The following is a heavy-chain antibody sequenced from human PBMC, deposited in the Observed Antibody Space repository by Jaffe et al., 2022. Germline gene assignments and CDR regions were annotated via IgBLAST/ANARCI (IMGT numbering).Heavy chain of an antibody. V-gene: IGHV3-21*01. J-gene: IGHJ4*02. CDR3: ASDVDTAMADFDY. Sequence: EVQLVESGGGLVKPGGSLRLSCAASGFTFSSYSMNWVRQAPGKGLEWVSSISSSSSYIYYADSVKGRFTISRDNAKNSLYLQMNSLRAEDTAVYYCASDVDTAMADFDYWGQGTLVTVSS. CDR1: GFTFSSYS. D-gene: IGHD5-18*01. CDR2: ISSSSSYI.